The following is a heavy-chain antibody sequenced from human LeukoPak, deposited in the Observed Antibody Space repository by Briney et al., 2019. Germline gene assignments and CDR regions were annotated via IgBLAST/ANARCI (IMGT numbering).Heavy chain of an antibody. D-gene: IGHD6-13*01. CDR3: ARHGSSSWYLGYAFDI. V-gene: IGHV4-34*01. J-gene: IGHJ3*02. CDR2: INHSGST. Sequence: PSETLSLTCAVYDGSFSASYWSWIRQPPGKGLEWIGEINHSGSTNYNPSLKSRVTISVDTSKNQFSLKLSSVTAADTAVYYCARHGSSSWYLGYAFDIWGQGTMVTVSS. CDR1: DGSFSASY.